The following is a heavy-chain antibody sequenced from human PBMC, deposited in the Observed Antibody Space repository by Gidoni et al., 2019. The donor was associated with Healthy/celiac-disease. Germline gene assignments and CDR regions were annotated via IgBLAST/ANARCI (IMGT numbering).Heavy chain of an antibody. V-gene: IGHV3-21*01. J-gene: IGHJ4*02. D-gene: IGHD2-2*01. CDR3: ARDGRDVVVPAASEPNRNY. Sequence: EVQLVESGGGLVKPGGSLRLSCAASAFPFSSYSLNWVRQAPGKGRAWVSSISSSSSYIYYADSVKGRFTISRDNATNSLYLQMNSLRAEDTSVYYCARDGRDVVVPAASEPNRNYWGQGTLVTVSS. CDR1: AFPFSSYS. CDR2: ISSSSSYI.